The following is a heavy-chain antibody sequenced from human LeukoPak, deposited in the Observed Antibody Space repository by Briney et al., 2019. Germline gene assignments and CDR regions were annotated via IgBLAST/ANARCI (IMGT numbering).Heavy chain of an antibody. CDR3: AKDRYYDSSGYYDY. CDR1: GFTFSSYA. CDR2: ISGSGGST. V-gene: IGHV3-23*01. D-gene: IGHD3-22*01. Sequence: GGSLRLPCAASGFTFSSYAMSWVRQAPGKGLEWVSAISGSGGSTYYADSVKGRFTIPRDNSKNTLYLQMNSPRAEDTAVYYCAKDRYYDSSGYYDYWGQGTLVTVSS. J-gene: IGHJ4*02.